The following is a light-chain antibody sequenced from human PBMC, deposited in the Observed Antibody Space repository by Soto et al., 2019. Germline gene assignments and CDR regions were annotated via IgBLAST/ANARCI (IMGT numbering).Light chain of an antibody. Sequence: EVVLTQSPATLSLSPGERATLSCRASQNVRTFLDWYQQKPGQAPRHLIYGASNRATGIPARFSGSGSGTDLTLTISSLEPEDFAVYYCQQHSHWPPWTFGQGTRVEIQ. J-gene: IGKJ1*01. CDR2: GAS. CDR1: QNVRTF. V-gene: IGKV3-11*01. CDR3: QQHSHWPPWT.